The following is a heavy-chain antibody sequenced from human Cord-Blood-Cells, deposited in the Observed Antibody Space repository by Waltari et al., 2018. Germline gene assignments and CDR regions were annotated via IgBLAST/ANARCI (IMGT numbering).Heavy chain of an antibody. V-gene: IGHV1-69*01. CDR3: ARVRYYDSSCYYYYVDY. CDR2: SIPIFGTA. CDR1: GGTLSSYA. D-gene: IGHD3-22*01. Sequence: QVQLVQSGAEVKKPGSSVKVSCKASGGTLSSYAISWVRQAPGQGLEWMGGSIPIFGTANEAQKFQGGVTMTADESTSTAYMEVSSLRSEYTVVYYCARVRYYDSSCYYYYVDYWGQGTLVTVSS. J-gene: IGHJ4*02.